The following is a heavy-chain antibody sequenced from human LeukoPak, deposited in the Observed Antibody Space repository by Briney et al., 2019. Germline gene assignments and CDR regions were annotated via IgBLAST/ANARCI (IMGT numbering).Heavy chain of an antibody. J-gene: IGHJ4*02. V-gene: IGHV3-30-3*01. Sequence: GGSLRLSCAASGFTFSSYAMHWVRQAPGKGLEWVAVISYDGSNKYYADSVEGRFTISRDNSKNTLYLQMNSLRAEDTAVYYCAKGSSGDFDYWGQGTLVTVSS. D-gene: IGHD3-3*01. CDR1: GFTFSSYA. CDR2: ISYDGSNK. CDR3: AKGSSGDFDY.